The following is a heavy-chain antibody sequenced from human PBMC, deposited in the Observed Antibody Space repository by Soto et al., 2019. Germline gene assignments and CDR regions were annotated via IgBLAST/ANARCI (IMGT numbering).Heavy chain of an antibody. CDR1: GFTFSSYW. D-gene: IGHD3-9*01. V-gene: IGHV3-7*05. Sequence: GGSLRLSCAASGFTFSSYWMSWVRQAPGKGLEWVANIKQDGSEKYYVDSVKGRFTISRDNAKNSLYLQMNSLRAEDTAVYYCARDALYYDILTGYYRAWGQGTLVTVSS. J-gene: IGHJ4*02. CDR3: ARDALYYDILTGYYRA. CDR2: IKQDGSEK.